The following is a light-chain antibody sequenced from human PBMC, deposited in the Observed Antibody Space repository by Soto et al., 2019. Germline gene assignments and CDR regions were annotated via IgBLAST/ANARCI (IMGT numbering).Light chain of an antibody. V-gene: IGLV2-11*01. CDR2: EVS. CDR3: YSYAGSFTWV. Sequence: QSALTQPRSVSGSPGQSVTISCTGTSNDVGGNNYVSWYQQHPGKAPKLMISEVSNRPSGVSNRFSGSKSGNTASLTISGLQADDEGEYYCYSYAGSFTWVFGGGTKLTVL. J-gene: IGLJ3*02. CDR1: SNDVGGNNY.